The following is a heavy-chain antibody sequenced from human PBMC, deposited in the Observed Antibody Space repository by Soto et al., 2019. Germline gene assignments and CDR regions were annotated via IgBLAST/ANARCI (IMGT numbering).Heavy chain of an antibody. V-gene: IGHV3-30-3*01. Sequence: QVQLVESGGGVVQPGRSLRLSCAASGFTFSSYAMHWVRQAPGKGLEWVAVISYDGSNKYYADSVKGRFTISRDNSKNTLYLQMNSLRAEDTAVYYCATAGGYGGNSYYYGMDVWGQGTTVTVSS. CDR2: ISYDGSNK. CDR3: ATAGGYGGNSYYYGMDV. D-gene: IGHD4-17*01. CDR1: GFTFSSYA. J-gene: IGHJ6*02.